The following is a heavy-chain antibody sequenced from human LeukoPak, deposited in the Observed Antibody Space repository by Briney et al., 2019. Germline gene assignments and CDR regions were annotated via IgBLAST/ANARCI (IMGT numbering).Heavy chain of an antibody. J-gene: IGHJ4*02. V-gene: IGHV4-4*02. Sequence: SETLSLTCAVSGGSISSSNWWSWVRQPPGKGLEWIGEIYHSGSTNYNPSLKSRVTISVDKSKNQFSLKLSSVTAADTAVYYCARDSLDDTPMAPADYWGQGTLVTVSS. CDR2: IYHSGST. D-gene: IGHD5-18*01. CDR1: GGSISSSNW. CDR3: ARDSLDDTPMAPADY.